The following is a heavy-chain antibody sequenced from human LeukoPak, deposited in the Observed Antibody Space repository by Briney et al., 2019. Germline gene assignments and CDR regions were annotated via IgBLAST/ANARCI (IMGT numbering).Heavy chain of an antibody. D-gene: IGHD3-10*01. CDR2: INHSGST. CDR3: ARPSRYGSGSYYTY. V-gene: IGHV4-34*01. CDR1: GGSFSGYY. J-gene: IGHJ4*02. Sequence: SETLSLTCAVYGGSFSGYYWSWIRQPPGKGLEWIGEINHSGSTNYNPSLKSRVTISVDTSKNQFSLKRSSVTAADTAVYYCARPSRYGSGSYYTYWGQGTLVTVSS.